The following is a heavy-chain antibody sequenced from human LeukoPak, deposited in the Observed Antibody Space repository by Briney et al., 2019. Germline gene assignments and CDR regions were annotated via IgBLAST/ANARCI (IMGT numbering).Heavy chain of an antibody. CDR3: ARDRSALGGFWSGYYLYYFDY. CDR1: GFTFSDYY. D-gene: IGHD3-3*01. Sequence: GGSLRLSCAASGFTFSDYYMSWIRQAPGKGLEWVSYISSSGSTIYHADSVKGRFTISRDNAKNSLYLQMNSLRAEDTAVYYCARDRSALGGFWSGYYLYYFDYWGQGTLVTVSS. J-gene: IGHJ4*02. CDR2: ISSSGSTI. V-gene: IGHV3-11*01.